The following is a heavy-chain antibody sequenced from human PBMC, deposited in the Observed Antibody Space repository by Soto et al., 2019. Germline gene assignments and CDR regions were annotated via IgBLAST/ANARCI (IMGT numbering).Heavy chain of an antibody. V-gene: IGHV4-30-4*01. CDR1: GASLSTGAYY. CDR3: ARGFKRYSSPPGPLEY. J-gene: IGHJ4*02. D-gene: IGHD6-13*01. Sequence: QVQLRESGPGLVKPSQTLSLTCTVSGASLSTGAYYWRWIRQPPRKGLEWIGCIYYSGNTYYNPSLRSRFSISVDTSKSQCSRELSSVTAAETAVYYCARGFKRYSSPPGPLEYWGLGTPVTVSS. CDR2: IYYSGNT.